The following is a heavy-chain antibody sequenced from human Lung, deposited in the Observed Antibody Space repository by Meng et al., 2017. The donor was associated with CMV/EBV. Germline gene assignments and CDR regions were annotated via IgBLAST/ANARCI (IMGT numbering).Heavy chain of an antibody. Sequence: GGSLRLSCTVSGGSISSYYWSWIRQPPGKGLEWVASIKEDGSEEHYVDSVKGRFTISRDNAKNSVYLQMNTLRAEDTAVYYCARNLRTPEYWGQGTLVTVSS. J-gene: IGHJ4*02. CDR1: GGSISSYY. V-gene: IGHV3-7*01. CDR2: IKEDGSEE. D-gene: IGHD4-17*01. CDR3: ARNLRTPEY.